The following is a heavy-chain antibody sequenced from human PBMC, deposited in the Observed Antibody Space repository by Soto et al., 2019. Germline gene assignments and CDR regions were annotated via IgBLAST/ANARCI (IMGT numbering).Heavy chain of an antibody. CDR2: IYHSGST. J-gene: IGHJ4*02. V-gene: IGHV4-30-2*01. CDR3: ARGELRWHDFDY. D-gene: IGHD4-17*01. CDR1: GGSISSGGFS. Sequence: SETLSLTCAVSGGSISSGGFSWGWVRQPPGKGLGGIGDIYHSGSTYYNPSLKSRVTISVDRSKNQFSLKLSSVTAADTAVYYCARGELRWHDFDYWGQGTLVTVSS.